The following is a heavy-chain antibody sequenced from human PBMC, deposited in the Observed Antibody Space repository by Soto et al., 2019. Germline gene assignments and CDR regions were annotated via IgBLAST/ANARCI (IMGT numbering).Heavy chain of an antibody. CDR1: GFTFSSYA. CDR3: ARAASAWDYYDSSGYYPDY. J-gene: IGHJ4*02. V-gene: IGHV3-30-3*01. Sequence: PGGSLRLSCAASGFTFSSYAMHWVRQAPGKGLEWVAVISYDGSNKYYADSVKGRFTISRDNSKNTLYLQMNSLRAEDTAVYYCARAASAWDYYDSSGYYPDYWGQGTLVTV. CDR2: ISYDGSNK. D-gene: IGHD3-22*01.